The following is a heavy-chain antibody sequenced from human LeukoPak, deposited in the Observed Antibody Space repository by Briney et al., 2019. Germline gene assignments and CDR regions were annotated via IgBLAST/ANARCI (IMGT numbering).Heavy chain of an antibody. CDR3: ARSMVATTWFDP. V-gene: IGHV4-61*02. Sequence: SQTLSLTCTVSGGSISSGSYYWSWIRQPAGKGLEWIGRIYTSGSTNYNPSLKSRVTISVDTSKNQFSLKLSSVTAAVTAVYYCARSMVATTWFDPWGQGTLVTVSS. CDR1: GGSISSGSYY. J-gene: IGHJ5*02. CDR2: IYTSGST. D-gene: IGHD5-12*01.